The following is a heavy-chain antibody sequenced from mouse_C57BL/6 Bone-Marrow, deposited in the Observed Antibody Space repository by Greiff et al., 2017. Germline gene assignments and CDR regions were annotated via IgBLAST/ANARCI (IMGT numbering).Heavy chain of an antibody. CDR1: GFTFTDYY. Sequence: EVQGVESGGGLVQPGGSLSLSCAASGFTFTDYYMSWVRQPPGKALEWLGFIRNKANGYTTEYSASVKGRFTISRDNSQSIIYLQMNALRAEDSATYYSARYGVLREDYFDYWGQGTTLTCSS. D-gene: IGHD1-1*01. V-gene: IGHV7-3*01. J-gene: IGHJ2*01. CDR2: IRNKANGYTT. CDR3: ARYGVLREDYFDY.